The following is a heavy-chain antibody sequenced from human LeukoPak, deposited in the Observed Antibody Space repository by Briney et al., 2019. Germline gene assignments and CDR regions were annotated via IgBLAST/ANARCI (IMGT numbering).Heavy chain of an antibody. CDR3: AKNPSGYYFDY. J-gene: IGHJ4*02. V-gene: IGHV1-2*02. Sequence: ASVKVSYKASGSTFTGYYMHWVRQAPGQGLEWMGWINPNSGDTNYAQKFQGRVTMTRDTSIRTAYSEVGGLRSDDTAVYYCAKNPSGYYFDYWAREPWSPSPQ. CDR1: GSTFTGYY. D-gene: IGHD1-14*01. CDR2: INPNSGDT.